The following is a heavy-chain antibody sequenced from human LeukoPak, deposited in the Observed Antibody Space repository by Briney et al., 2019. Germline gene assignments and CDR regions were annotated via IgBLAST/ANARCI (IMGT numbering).Heavy chain of an antibody. CDR3: ARGFYSGYDFWAFDY. CDR1: GYTFTSYG. J-gene: IGHJ4*02. CDR2: ISAYNGNT. D-gene: IGHD5-12*01. Sequence: ASVKVSCKVSGYTFTSYGISWVRQAPGQGLEWMGWISAYNGNTNYAQKLQGRVTMTTDTSTSTAYMELRSLRSDDTAVYYCARGFYSGYDFWAFDYWGQGTLVTVSS. V-gene: IGHV1-18*01.